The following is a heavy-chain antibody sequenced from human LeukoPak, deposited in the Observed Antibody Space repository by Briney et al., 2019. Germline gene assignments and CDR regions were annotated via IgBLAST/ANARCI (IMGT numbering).Heavy chain of an antibody. Sequence: SETLSLTCTISGGSISSSSFYWGWIRQPPGKGLEWIGSINYGGSTSYNPSLKNRVTVPLDTSKTQFSLRLSSVTAADTAVYYCARVSRYFDWPCDYWGQGTLVTVSS. J-gene: IGHJ4*02. CDR3: ARVSRYFDWPCDY. D-gene: IGHD3-9*01. V-gene: IGHV4-39*01. CDR1: GGSISSSSFY. CDR2: INYGGST.